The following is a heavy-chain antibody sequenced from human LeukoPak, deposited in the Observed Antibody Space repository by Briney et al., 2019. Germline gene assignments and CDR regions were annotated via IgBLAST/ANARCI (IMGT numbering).Heavy chain of an antibody. D-gene: IGHD3-10*01. CDR3: ATYYAGRGGSGY. V-gene: IGHV4-30-4*01. CDR1: GASISSGAYH. CDR2: SGTT. Sequence: SETLSLTCTVSGASISSGAYHWSWIRQPPGKGLEWIGHSGTTNYNSSLNSRVPISEDTSKNQFSLRLSSVTAADTAVYFCATYYAGRGGSGYWGQGTLVTVSS. J-gene: IGHJ4*02.